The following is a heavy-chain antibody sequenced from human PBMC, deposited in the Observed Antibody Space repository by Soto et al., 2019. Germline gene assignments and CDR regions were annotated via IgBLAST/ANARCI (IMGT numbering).Heavy chain of an antibody. Sequence: SVKVSCMASGGPFSSYAISWVRPAPGQGLGWMGGIIPIFGTANYAQKFQGRVTITADESTSTAYMELSSLRSEDTAVYYCARDLGYQLLYNWFDTWGQGTLVTVSS. D-gene: IGHD2-2*02. CDR3: ARDLGYQLLYNWFDT. J-gene: IGHJ5*02. CDR1: GGPFSSYA. V-gene: IGHV1-69*13. CDR2: IIPIFGTA.